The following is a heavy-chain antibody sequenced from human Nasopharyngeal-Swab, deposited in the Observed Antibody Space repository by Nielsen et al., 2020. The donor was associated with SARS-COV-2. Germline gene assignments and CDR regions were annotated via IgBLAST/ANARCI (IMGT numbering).Heavy chain of an antibody. CDR1: GFTFSSFG. CDR3: AKENPDGSYGDH. Sequence: GESLKISCAASGFTFSSFGMHWVRQAPGKGLEWVAFIAHDASNEYYGDSVKGRFSISRDNSRNTLYLQMSSLRDEDMAMYYCAKENPDGSYGDHWGQGTLVTVSS. J-gene: IGHJ4*02. CDR2: IAHDASNE. V-gene: IGHV3-30*18. D-gene: IGHD3-10*01.